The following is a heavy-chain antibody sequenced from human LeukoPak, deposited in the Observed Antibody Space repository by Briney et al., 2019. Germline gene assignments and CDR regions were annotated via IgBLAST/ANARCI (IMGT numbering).Heavy chain of an antibody. J-gene: IGHJ5*02. D-gene: IGHD3-10*01. CDR2: IYWDDDK. V-gene: IGHV2-5*02. Sequence: SGPTLVNPTQTLTLTCTFSGFSLSTSGVGVGWIRQPPGKALEWLALIYWDDDKRYSPSLNSRLTITKDTSKNQVVLTMTNMDPVDTATYYYAHRGTMARGVPNWFDPWGQGTLVTVSS. CDR1: GFSLSTSGVG. CDR3: AHRGTMARGVPNWFDP.